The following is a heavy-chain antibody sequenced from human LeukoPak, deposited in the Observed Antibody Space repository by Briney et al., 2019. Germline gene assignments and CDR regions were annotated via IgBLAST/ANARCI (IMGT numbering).Heavy chain of an antibody. CDR2: IDGSGGNT. D-gene: IGHD6-6*01. Sequence: GSLRLSCAASGFTFSSYAMSWVRQAPGKGLEWVSAIDGSGGNTYYADSVKGRFTISRDNSKNTLYLLMNSLRAEDTAVYYCAKRRVSGRSSKFDYWGQGTLVTVSS. CDR1: GFTFSSYA. J-gene: IGHJ4*02. V-gene: IGHV3-23*01. CDR3: AKRRVSGRSSKFDY.